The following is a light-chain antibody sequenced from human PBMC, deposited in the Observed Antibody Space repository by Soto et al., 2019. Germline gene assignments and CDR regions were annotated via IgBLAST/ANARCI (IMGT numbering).Light chain of an antibody. Sequence: EIVMTQSPATLSVSPGGRATLSCRASQSISDTLAWYQQKPGQAPRLLIYGASPRATGFPARFSGSGSGTDFTLTISSLQSEDFEVYYCQPYNNWPCTFGKGTKVEI. CDR1: QSISDT. CDR3: QPYNNWPCT. J-gene: IGKJ1*01. V-gene: IGKV3-15*01. CDR2: GAS.